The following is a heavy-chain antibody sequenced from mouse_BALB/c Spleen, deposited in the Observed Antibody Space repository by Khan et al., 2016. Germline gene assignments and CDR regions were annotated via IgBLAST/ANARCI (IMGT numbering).Heavy chain of an antibody. D-gene: IGHD1-2*01. CDR1: GYTFTDYS. J-gene: IGHJ4*01. Sequence: QIQLVQSGPELKKPGETVKISCKASGYTFTDYSMHWVKQAPGKGLKWMGWINTETGEPTYADDFKGRFAFSLETSASTAYLQINNLKNEDTATYFCARGFITTATDYWGQGTSVTVSS. V-gene: IGHV9-2-1*01. CDR2: INTETGEP. CDR3: ARGFITTATDY.